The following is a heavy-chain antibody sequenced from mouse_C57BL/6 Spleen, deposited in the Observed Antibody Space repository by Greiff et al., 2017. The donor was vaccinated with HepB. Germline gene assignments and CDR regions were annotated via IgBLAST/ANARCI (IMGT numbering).Heavy chain of an antibody. CDR2: ISSGSSTI. D-gene: IGHD2-1*01. CDR1: GFTFSDYG. CDR3: ARPRGNYLYAMDY. Sequence: EVQLVESGGGLVKPGGSLKLSCAASGFTFSDYGMHWVRQAPEKGLEWVAYISSGSSTIYYADTVKGRFTISRDNAKNTLFLQMTSLRSEDTAMYYCARPRGNYLYAMDYWGQGTSVTVSS. V-gene: IGHV5-17*01. J-gene: IGHJ4*01.